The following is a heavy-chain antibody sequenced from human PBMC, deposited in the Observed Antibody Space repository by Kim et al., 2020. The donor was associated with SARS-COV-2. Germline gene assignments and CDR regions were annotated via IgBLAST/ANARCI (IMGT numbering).Heavy chain of an antibody. CDR1: GFTFSSYG. V-gene: IGHV3-33*01. Sequence: GGSLRLSCAASGFTFSSYGMHWVRQAPGKGLEWVAVIWYDGSNKYYADSVKGRFTISRDNSKNTLYLQMNSLRAEDTAVYYCARDYDFWSGCYGQAGDYGMDVWGQGTTVTVSS. CDR2: IWYDGSNK. J-gene: IGHJ6*02. CDR3: ARDYDFWSGCYGQAGDYGMDV. D-gene: IGHD3-3*01.